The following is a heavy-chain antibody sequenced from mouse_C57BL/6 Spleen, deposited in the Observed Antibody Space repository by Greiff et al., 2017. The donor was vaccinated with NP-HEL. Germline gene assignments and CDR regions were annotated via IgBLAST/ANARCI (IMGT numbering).Heavy chain of an antibody. CDR3: ARGLPSGYFDV. J-gene: IGHJ1*03. CDR1: GFTFSDYG. V-gene: IGHV5-17*01. D-gene: IGHD3-1*01. Sequence: DVQLVESGGGLVKPGGSLKLSCAASGFTFSDYGMHWVRQAPEKGLEWVAYISSGSSTIYYADTVKGRFTISRDNAKNTLFLQMTSLRSEDTAMYYCARGLPSGYFDVWGTGTTVTVSS. CDR2: ISSGSSTI.